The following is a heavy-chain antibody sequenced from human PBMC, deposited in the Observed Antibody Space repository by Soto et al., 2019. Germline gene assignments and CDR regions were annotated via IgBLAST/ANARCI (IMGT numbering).Heavy chain of an antibody. V-gene: IGHV4-59*01. J-gene: IGHJ4*02. D-gene: IGHD5-18*01. CDR1: GGSISSYY. Sequence: XAETLSLTCTVSGGSISSYYLSWMRQPPGKGLEWIGYIYYSGSTNYNPSLKSRVTISVDTSKNQFSLKLSSVTAADTAVYYCARGVDTAMVAPNVWGQGTLVTVS. CDR2: IYYSGST. CDR3: ARGVDTAMVAPNV.